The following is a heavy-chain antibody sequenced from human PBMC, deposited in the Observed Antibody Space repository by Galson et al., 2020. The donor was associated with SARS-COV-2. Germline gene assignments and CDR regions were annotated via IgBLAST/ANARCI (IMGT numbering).Heavy chain of an antibody. CDR2: IYRDDDK. D-gene: IGHD1-1*01. CDR3: GRRQGGYDTNWDGGSFDY. CDR1: GFSFTTSGVS. J-gene: IGHJ4*02. Sequence: KMSGPTLVKPTQTLTLTCTFSGFSFTTSGVSVGWLRQPPGEALEWLALIYRDDDKYYNPSLKTRLTIAKDTSKNQVVLTMTNMDPVDSATYYCGRRQGGYDTNWDGGSFDYWGQGILVTVSS. V-gene: IGHV2-5*02.